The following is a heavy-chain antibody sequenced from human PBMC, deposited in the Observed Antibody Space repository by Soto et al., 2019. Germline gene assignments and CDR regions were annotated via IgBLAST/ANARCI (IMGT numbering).Heavy chain of an antibody. CDR1: GFTFSSYA. CDR3: AKDFYYCGGDCYAPYYFDY. Sequence: GGSLRLTCAASGFTFSSYAMSWVRQAPGKGLEWVSAISGSGGSTYYADSVKGRFTISRDNSKNTLYLQMNSLRAEDTAVYFCAKDFYYCGGDCYAPYYFDYWGQGTLVTVSS. J-gene: IGHJ4*02. V-gene: IGHV3-23*01. D-gene: IGHD2-21*01. CDR2: ISGSGGST.